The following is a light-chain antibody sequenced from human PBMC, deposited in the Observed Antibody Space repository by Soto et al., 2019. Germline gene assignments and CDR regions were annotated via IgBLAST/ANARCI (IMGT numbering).Light chain of an antibody. CDR3: SSYAGSNNPPV. CDR1: SSDVGGYNY. J-gene: IGLJ2*01. CDR2: EVS. V-gene: IGLV2-8*01. Sequence: QSALTQPPSASGSPGQSVTISCTGTSSDVGGYNYVSWYQQHPGKTPRLMIYEVSKRPSGVPDRFSGSKSGNTASLTVSGLQAEDEAGYYCSSYAGSNNPPVFGGGTKLTVL.